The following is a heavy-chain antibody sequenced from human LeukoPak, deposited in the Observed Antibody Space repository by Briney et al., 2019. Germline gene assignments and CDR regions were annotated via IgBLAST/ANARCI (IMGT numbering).Heavy chain of an antibody. D-gene: IGHD4-17*01. CDR2: IRYDGNNE. CDR1: GLNFRSYG. Sequence: PGGSLRLSCAASGLNFRSYGMHWVRQAPGSGLEWVAFIRYDGNNEDYVDFVKGRFTISRDNSRNALYLQMDSLRVDDTALYYCVKDAYSGDFGEYFHHWGQGTLVTVAS. CDR3: VKDAYSGDFGEYFHH. V-gene: IGHV3-30*02. J-gene: IGHJ1*01.